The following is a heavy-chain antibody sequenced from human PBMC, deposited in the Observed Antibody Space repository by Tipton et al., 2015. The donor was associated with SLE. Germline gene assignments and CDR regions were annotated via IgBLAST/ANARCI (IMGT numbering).Heavy chain of an antibody. V-gene: IGHV3-30*02. J-gene: IGHJ3*02. Sequence: DSVKGRFTISRDNSKNTLYLQMNSLRPEDTAVYYCAKDTGSGWTYDVFDMWGQGTMATISS. D-gene: IGHD6-19*01. CDR3: AKDTGSGWTYDVFDM.